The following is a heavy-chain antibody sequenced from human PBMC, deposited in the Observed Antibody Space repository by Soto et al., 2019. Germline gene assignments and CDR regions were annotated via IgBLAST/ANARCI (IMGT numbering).Heavy chain of an antibody. J-gene: IGHJ6*03. CDR3: AREKGYCSGGSCYSYYYYYMDV. D-gene: IGHD2-15*01. V-gene: IGHV4-34*01. CDR1: GVSFSGYY. CDR2: INHSGST. Sequence: SEALSLTCAVYGVSFSGYYWSWILQPPGKGLEWIGEINHSGSTNYNPSLKSRVTISVDTSKNQFSLKLSSVTAADTAVYYCAREKGYCSGGSCYSYYYYYMDVWSKGTTVTVSS.